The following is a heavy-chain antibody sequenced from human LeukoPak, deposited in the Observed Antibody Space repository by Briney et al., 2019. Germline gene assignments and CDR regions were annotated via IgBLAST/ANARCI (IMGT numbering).Heavy chain of an antibody. J-gene: IGHJ4*02. V-gene: IGHV3-30*18. D-gene: IGHD6-19*01. CDR1: GFTFNSYG. CDR3: AKVKRYSSGWYDY. CDR2: LSYDGTNK. Sequence: GGSLRLSCAASGFTFNSYGMHWVRQTPGKGLEWVALLSYDGTNKYYADSVKGRFTISRDNSKNTVYLQVNSLRAEDTAVYYCAKVKRYSSGWYDYWGQGTLVTVSS.